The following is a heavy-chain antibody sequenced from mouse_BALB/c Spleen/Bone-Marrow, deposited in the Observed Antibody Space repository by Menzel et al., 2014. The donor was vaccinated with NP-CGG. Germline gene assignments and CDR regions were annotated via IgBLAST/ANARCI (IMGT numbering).Heavy chain of an antibody. V-gene: IGHV1-31*01. CDR3: ESRGEYFDV. CDR1: GYSFXGYY. CDR2: IYPYNGVS. Sequence: EVQLQQSGPELVKPGASVKISCKASGYSFXGYYMHWVKQSHGNSLDWIGYIYPYNGVSSYNQKFKGKATLTVDKSSSTADMELRSLTSDDSAVYYCESRGEYFDVWGAGTTVTVSS. J-gene: IGHJ1*01.